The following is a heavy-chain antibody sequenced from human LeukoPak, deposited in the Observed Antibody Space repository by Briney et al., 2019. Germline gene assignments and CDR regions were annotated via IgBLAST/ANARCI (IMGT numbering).Heavy chain of an antibody. CDR3: TRRYNYDSSGYYYVRDAFDI. J-gene: IGHJ3*02. CDR2: ISGSSGST. Sequence: GGSLRLSCAASGFSFSSYAMSWVRQAPGKGLEWVSGISGSSGSTYYADSVKGRFTISRDNSKNTLYLQMNSLKTEDTAVYYCTRRYNYDSSGYYYVRDAFDIWGQGTMVTVSS. V-gene: IGHV3-23*01. D-gene: IGHD3-22*01. CDR1: GFSFSSYA.